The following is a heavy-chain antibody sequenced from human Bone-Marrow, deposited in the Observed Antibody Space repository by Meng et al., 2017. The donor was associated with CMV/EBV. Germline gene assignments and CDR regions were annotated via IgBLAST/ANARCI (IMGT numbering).Heavy chain of an antibody. CDR2: IYYSGST. CDR1: GGSISSSSYY. CDR3: ASVWSGYFDYFDY. D-gene: IGHD3-3*01. J-gene: IGHJ4*02. V-gene: IGHV4-39*07. Sequence: GSLRLSCTVSGGSISSSSYYWGWIRQPPGKGLEWIGSIYYSGSTYYNPSLKSRVTISVDTSKNQFSLKLSSVTAADTAVYYCASVWSGYFDYFDYWGQGTLVTVSS.